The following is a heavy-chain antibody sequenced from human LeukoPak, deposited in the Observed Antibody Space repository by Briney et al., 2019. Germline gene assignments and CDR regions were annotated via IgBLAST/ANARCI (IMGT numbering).Heavy chain of an antibody. J-gene: IGHJ3*02. CDR1: GFTFSNYG. CDR2: VRYDESTK. Sequence: GGSLRLSCAASGFTFSNYGMHWVRQAPGKGLEWVAFVRYDESTKFYADSVKGRFTISRDNAKNSLYLQMNSLRAEDTAVYYCARQYKGAFDIWGQGTMVTVSS. D-gene: IGHD1-14*01. CDR3: ARQYKGAFDI. V-gene: IGHV3-30*02.